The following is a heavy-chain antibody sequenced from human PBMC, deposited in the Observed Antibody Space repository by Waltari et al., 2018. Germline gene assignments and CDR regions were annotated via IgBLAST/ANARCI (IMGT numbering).Heavy chain of an antibody. V-gene: IGHV1-69*08. Sequence: QVQLVQSGAEVKKPGSSVKVSCKASGGTFSSYAISWVRQAPGQGLEWMGRIIPILGTANYEQKFQGRVTITADKSTSTAYMELSSLRSEDTAVYYCARVRQLVGSPPGYYYYGMDVWGQGTTVTVSS. J-gene: IGHJ6*02. CDR3: ARVRQLVGSPPGYYYYGMDV. CDR1: GGTFSSYA. D-gene: IGHD6-6*01. CDR2: IIPILGTA.